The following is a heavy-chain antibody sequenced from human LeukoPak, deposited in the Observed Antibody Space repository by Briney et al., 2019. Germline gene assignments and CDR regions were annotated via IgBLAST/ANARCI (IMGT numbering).Heavy chain of an antibody. CDR3: TREVSGSQDY. J-gene: IGHJ4*02. CDR1: GASISSGSNY. CDR2: IYSSGST. D-gene: IGHD3-22*01. Sequence: SETLSLTCSVSGASISSGSNYWGWIRQPPGKTLEWIGSIYSSGSTYYNPSLKSRVIMIIDTPKNQFSLNLTSVTAADTAVYYCTREVSGSQDYWGQGTLVTVSS. V-gene: IGHV4-39*07.